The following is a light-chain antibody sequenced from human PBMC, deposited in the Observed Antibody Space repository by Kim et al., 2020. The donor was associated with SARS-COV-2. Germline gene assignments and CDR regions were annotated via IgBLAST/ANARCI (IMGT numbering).Light chain of an antibody. CDR1: SSNIVAGND. CDR2: ADT. J-gene: IGLJ3*02. V-gene: IGLV1-40*01. Sequence: QRVAIACTGSSSNIVAGNDVHWYQQVPGRAPKRLIFADTRRPSGGPDRLSGAKSGSTAALVITGLQADDEADYYCQAFDNRLRGWVFGGGTKVTVL. CDR3: QAFDNRLRGWV.